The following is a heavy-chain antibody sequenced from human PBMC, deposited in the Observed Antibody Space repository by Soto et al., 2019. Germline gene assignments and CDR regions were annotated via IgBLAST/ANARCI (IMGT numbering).Heavy chain of an antibody. V-gene: IGHV3-33*01. Sequence: PGGSLRLSCAASGFTFSSYGMHWVRQAPGKGLEWVAVIWYDGSNKYYADSVKGRFTISRDNSKNTLYLQMNSLRAEDTAVYYCARALLWFRGWEGYFDLWGRGTLVTVSS. J-gene: IGHJ2*01. CDR3: ARALLWFRGWEGYFDL. CDR1: GFTFSSYG. D-gene: IGHD3-10*01. CDR2: IWYDGSNK.